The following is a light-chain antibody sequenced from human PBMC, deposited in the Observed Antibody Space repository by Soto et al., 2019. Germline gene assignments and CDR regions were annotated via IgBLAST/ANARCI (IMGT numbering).Light chain of an antibody. CDR3: SSHSSRGTPVV. J-gene: IGLJ2*01. Sequence: QSALTQPASMSGSPGQSITISCTGTSSDVGGYNYVSWYRQHPGKAPKLMIYDVNNRRSGVSNRFSGSKSGNTASLTISGLQAEDEADYYCSSHSSRGTPVVFGGGTKVTAL. V-gene: IGLV2-14*03. CDR2: DVN. CDR1: SSDVGGYNY.